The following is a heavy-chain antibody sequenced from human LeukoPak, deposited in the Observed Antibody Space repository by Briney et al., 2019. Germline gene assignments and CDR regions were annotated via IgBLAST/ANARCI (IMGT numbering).Heavy chain of an antibody. J-gene: IGHJ4*02. Sequence: SETLSLTCTVSGGSISSGGYYWSWIRQHPGKGLEWIGYIYYSGSTYYNPSLKSRVTISVDTSKNQFSLKLSSVTAADTAVYYWARGGYSSSGYGYGGQGTLVTVSS. D-gene: IGHD6-13*01. CDR2: IYYSGST. CDR1: GGSISSGGYY. V-gene: IGHV4-31*03. CDR3: ARGGYSSSGYGY.